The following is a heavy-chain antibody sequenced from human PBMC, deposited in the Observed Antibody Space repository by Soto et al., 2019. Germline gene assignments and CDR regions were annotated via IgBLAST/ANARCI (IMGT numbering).Heavy chain of an antibody. CDR1: GFTFSSYG. CDR3: AKELDVGHYYYGMDV. V-gene: IGHV3-30*18. CDR2: ISYDGSNK. Sequence: GGSLRLSCAASGFTFSSYGMHWVRQAPGKGLEWVAVISYDGSNKYYADSVKGRFTISRDNSKNTLYLQMNSLRAEDTAVYYCAKELDVGHYYYGMDVWGQGTTVTVSS. J-gene: IGHJ6*02. D-gene: IGHD2-15*01.